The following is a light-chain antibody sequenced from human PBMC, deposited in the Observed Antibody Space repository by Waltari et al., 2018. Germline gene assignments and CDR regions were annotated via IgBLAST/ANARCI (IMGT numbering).Light chain of an antibody. V-gene: IGKV3-15*01. Sequence: EIVMTQSPATLSVSPGDRVTPSCRASQSVRSNFAWYQQKPGQGPRLLIYDGSTRATGIPARFSGSGSGTDFTLTISSLQSEDFAIYYCHQSDDWPPYSFGQGTKLEIK. CDR1: QSVRSN. CDR3: HQSDDWPPYS. CDR2: DGS. J-gene: IGKJ2*03.